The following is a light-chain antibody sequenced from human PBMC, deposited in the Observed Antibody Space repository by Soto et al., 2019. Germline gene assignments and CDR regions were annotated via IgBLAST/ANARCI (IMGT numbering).Light chain of an antibody. CDR2: EVS. J-gene: IGLJ2*01. CDR1: SSDVGGYNY. Sequence: QSALTQPASVSGSPGQSITISCTGTSSDVGGYNYVSWYQQHPGKAPKLMIYEVSNRPSGVSNRFSGSNSGNTASLTISGLQPEDGADYYCSSHTTTPVIFGGGTKLTVL. CDR3: SSHTTTPVI. V-gene: IGLV2-14*01.